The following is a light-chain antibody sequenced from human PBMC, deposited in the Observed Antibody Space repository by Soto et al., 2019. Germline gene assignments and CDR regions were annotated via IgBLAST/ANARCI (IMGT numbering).Light chain of an antibody. CDR3: QQYDSSPLT. V-gene: IGKV3-20*01. J-gene: IGKJ4*01. CDR2: GAS. CDR1: QSVSSSY. Sequence: DIVLTQYPGTLSLSPGERGALSCRASQSVSSSYLAWYQQKPGQAPRLLIYGASNRATGIADRFSGSGSGTDFTITISRLEPEDFAVYYCQQYDSSPLTFGGGTKVEIK.